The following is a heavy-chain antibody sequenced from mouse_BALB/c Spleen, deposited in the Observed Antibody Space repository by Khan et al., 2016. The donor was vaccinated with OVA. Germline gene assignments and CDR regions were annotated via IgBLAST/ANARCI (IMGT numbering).Heavy chain of an antibody. CDR2: INSDGDYT. CDR1: GFTFSTYA. J-gene: IGHJ3*01. CDR3: ARSPYGNFAY. Sequence: EVQLLETGGGLVKPGGSLKLSCAASGFTFSTYAMSWIRQTPEKRLEWVATINSDGDYTYYPDSVTGRFTISRDNAKNTLYLQMSSLRSEDTAMYYCARSPYGNFAYWGHGTLVTVSA. V-gene: IGHV5-9-3*01. D-gene: IGHD2-1*01.